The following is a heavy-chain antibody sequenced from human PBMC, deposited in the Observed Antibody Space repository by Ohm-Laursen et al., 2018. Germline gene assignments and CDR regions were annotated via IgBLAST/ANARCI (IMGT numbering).Heavy chain of an antibody. V-gene: IGHV3-23*01. Sequence: SLRLSCAASGFIFSSYAMSWVRQAPGKGPEWVSTISGSGGTTYYADSVKGRFSISRDSSKNTLYLQMNSLRAEDTAVYYCAKVPRYCSGGSCRGGYFQYWGQGTLVTVSS. CDR2: ISGSGGTT. J-gene: IGHJ1*01. CDR3: AKVPRYCSGGSCRGGYFQY. D-gene: IGHD2-15*01. CDR1: GFIFSSYA.